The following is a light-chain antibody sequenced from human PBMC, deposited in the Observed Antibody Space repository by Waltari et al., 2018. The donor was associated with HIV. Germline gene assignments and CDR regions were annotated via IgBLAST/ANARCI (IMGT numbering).Light chain of an antibody. CDR2: DAS. CDR3: QQRTNWPPYS. J-gene: IGKJ2*03. V-gene: IGKV3-11*01. CDR1: QSVGRY. Sequence: ESVLKQSPPTLSLSPGERATLNCRTSQSVGRYLAWYPQKPGQAPRLLIYDASNRATGIPARFSGSGSGTDFTLTISSLEPEDFAVYYCQQRTNWPPYSFGQGTKLEIK.